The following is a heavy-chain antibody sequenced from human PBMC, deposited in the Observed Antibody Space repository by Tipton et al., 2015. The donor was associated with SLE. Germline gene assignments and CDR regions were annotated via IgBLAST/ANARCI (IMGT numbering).Heavy chain of an antibody. CDR1: GGSFSGYY. V-gene: IGHV4-34*01. CDR2: LSHGGSI. Sequence: TLSLTCVVYGGSFSGYYWSWIRQPPGKGLEWVGELSHGGSINYNPSLESRVTISIDTSKNQFSLKLSSVTAADTAVYYCAKGRQKNYADHAYWGQGTLVTVSS. D-gene: IGHD4-17*01. J-gene: IGHJ4*02. CDR3: AKGRQKNYADHAY.